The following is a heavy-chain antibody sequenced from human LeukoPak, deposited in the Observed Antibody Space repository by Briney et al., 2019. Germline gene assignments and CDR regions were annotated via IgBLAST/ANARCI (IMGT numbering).Heavy chain of an antibody. D-gene: IGHD3-10*01. Sequence: SETLSLTCTVSGGSISSYYWSWIRQPPGKGLEWIGYIYYSGSTNYNPSLKSRVTISVDTSKNQFSLKLSSVTAADTAVYYCARGPRLWSGELLYWGQGTLVTVSS. CDR3: ARGPRLWSGELLY. CDR1: GGSISSYY. CDR2: IYYSGST. J-gene: IGHJ4*02. V-gene: IGHV4-59*01.